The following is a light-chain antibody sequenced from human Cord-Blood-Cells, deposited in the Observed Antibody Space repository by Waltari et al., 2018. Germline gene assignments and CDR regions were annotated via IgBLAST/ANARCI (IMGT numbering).Light chain of an antibody. CDR2: GAS. Sequence: EIVMTQSPATLSVSPGERATLSCRASQCVSSNLAWYQQKPGQAPRLLIYGASNRATGIPARFSGSGSGTEFTLTISSLQSEDFAVYYCQQYNNWWTFGQGTKVEIK. J-gene: IGKJ1*01. V-gene: IGKV3-15*01. CDR3: QQYNNWWT. CDR1: QCVSSN.